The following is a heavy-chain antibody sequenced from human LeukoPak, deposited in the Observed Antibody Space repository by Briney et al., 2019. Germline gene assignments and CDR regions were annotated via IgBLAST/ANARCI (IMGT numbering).Heavy chain of an antibody. D-gene: IGHD6-13*01. V-gene: IGHV1-69*01. J-gene: IGHJ5*02. CDR3: ARDSSSWYPWFDP. CDR1: GGTFSSYA. CDR2: IIPIFGTA. Sequence: SVKVSCKASGGTFSSYAISCVRQAPGQGLEWMGGIIPIFGTANYAQKFQGRVTITADESTSTAYMELSSLRSEDTAVYYCARDSSSWYPWFDPWGQGTLVTVSS.